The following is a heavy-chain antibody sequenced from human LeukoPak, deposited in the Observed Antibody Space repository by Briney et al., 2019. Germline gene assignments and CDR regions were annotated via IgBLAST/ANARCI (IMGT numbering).Heavy chain of an antibody. D-gene: IGHD3-10*01. V-gene: IGHV3-21*01. J-gene: IGHJ3*02. Sequence: GGSLRLSCAASGFTFSSYSMNWVRQAPGKGLEWVSSISSSSSYIYYADSVKGRFTISRDNAKNSLYLQMNSLRAEDTAVYYCARASGSGSYLDAFDIWGQGTMVTVSS. CDR1: GFTFSSYS. CDR3: ARASGSGSYLDAFDI. CDR2: ISSSSSYI.